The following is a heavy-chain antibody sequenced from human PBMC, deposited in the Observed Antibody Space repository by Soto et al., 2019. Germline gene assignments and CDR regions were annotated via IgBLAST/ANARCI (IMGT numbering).Heavy chain of an antibody. CDR1: GGSFRGYY. J-gene: IGHJ4*02. D-gene: IGHD6-13*01. Sequence: SDTLSLKSAVYGGSFRGYYWSWIRQPPGKGLEWIGEINQSGSTNYNPSLKSRVTISVDTSKNQFSLKLSSVTAADTAVYYCARTYSSSWSPFDHWGQGTLVTVS. CDR2: INQSGST. V-gene: IGHV4-34*01. CDR3: ARTYSSSWSPFDH.